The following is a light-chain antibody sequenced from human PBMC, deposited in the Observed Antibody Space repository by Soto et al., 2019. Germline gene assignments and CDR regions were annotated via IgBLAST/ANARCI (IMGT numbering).Light chain of an antibody. CDR3: SSYTTSSTFYV. CDR1: SSDVGSYNR. V-gene: IGLV2-18*02. Sequence: QSVLTQPPSVSGSPGQSVTISCTGTSSDVGSYNRVSWYQQPPGTAPKLMIYEVSNRPSGVPDRFSGSKSGNTASLTISRLQAEDEADYYCSSYTTSSTFYVFGTGTKVTVL. CDR2: EVS. J-gene: IGLJ1*01.